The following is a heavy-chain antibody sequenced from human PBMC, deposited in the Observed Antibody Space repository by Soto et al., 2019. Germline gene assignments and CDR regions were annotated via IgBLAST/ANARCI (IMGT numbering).Heavy chain of an antibody. Sequence: PSETLSLTCTVSGGAVSSGSYYWSWIRQSPGKGLEWIGYFYYTGSTNYNPSLKSRVTISADTSKNQFSLKLRTVTAADTAVYYCAREGNRYGYGFDSWGRGILVTVSS. V-gene: IGHV4-61*01. D-gene: IGHD5-18*01. CDR2: FYYTGST. J-gene: IGHJ4*02. CDR1: GGAVSSGSYY. CDR3: AREGNRYGYGFDS.